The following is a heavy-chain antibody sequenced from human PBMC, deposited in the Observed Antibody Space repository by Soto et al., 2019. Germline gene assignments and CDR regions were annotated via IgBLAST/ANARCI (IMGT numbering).Heavy chain of an antibody. J-gene: IGHJ3*02. CDR2: IIPIFGAA. CDR3: ASLELGSCRGGSCVGHAFDI. CDR1: GGTFSSYA. D-gene: IGHD2-15*01. V-gene: IGHV1-69*13. Sequence: ASVKVSCKASGGTFSSYAISWVRQAPGQGLEWMGGIIPIFGAANYAQKFQGRVTITADESASTAYMELSSLRSEDTAAYYCASLELGSCRGGSCVGHAFDIWGQGTMVTVSS.